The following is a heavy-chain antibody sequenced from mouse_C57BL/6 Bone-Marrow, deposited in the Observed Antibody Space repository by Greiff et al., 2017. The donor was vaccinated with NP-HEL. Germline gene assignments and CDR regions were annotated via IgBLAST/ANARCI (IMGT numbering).Heavy chain of an antibody. V-gene: IGHV5-16*01. CDR2: INYVGSSP. D-gene: IGHD2-4*01. Sequence: EVQVVESEGGLVQPGSSMKLSCTASGFTFSDYYMAWVRQVPEKGLEWVANINYVGSSPYYLDSLKSRFILSRDNAKNILYLQMSSLKSEDTATYYCAREGGLRRRTYAMDYGGQGTSVTVSS. CDR3: AREGGLRRRTYAMDY. CDR1: GFTFSDYY. J-gene: IGHJ4*01.